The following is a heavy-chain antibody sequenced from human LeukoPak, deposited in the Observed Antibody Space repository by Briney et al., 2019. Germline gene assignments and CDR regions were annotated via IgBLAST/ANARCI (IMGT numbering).Heavy chain of an antibody. Sequence: ASVTVSCKASGYTFTSYAIHWVRQAPGQRLEWMGWISAGNGNTKYSQNFQGRVTFISNTSATTAFMGLSSLRSEDAAVYYCARGSGSGNNDYWGQGTLVTVSS. CDR1: GYTFTSYA. V-gene: IGHV1-3*01. CDR3: ARGSGSGNNDY. CDR2: ISAGNGNT. J-gene: IGHJ4*02. D-gene: IGHD1-26*01.